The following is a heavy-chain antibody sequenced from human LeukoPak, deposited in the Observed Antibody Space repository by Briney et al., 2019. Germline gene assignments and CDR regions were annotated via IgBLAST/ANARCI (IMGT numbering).Heavy chain of an antibody. J-gene: IGHJ5*02. Sequence: SSVKVYCKASGSTFGSYTINGLRQARGQGIEWMGRSIPIFDRTNYARNFQGRVTITADKSTTTVYMELTSLRSDDTAVYYCSGDLNWHHDSWGQGTLVTVSS. CDR2: SIPIFDRT. V-gene: IGHV1-69*08. D-gene: IGHD3-16*01. CDR3: SGDLNWHHDS. CDR1: GSTFGSYT.